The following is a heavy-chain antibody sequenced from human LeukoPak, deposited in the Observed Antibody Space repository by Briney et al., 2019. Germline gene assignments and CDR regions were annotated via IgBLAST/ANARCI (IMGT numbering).Heavy chain of an antibody. V-gene: IGHV3-21*01. D-gene: IGHD1-26*01. CDR2: ISSSSSYI. CDR1: GFTFSWYT. CDR3: ARTVVGATTAAFDI. Sequence: GGSLRLSCAASGFTFSWYTMNWVRQAPGKGLEWVSIISSSSSYIYYADSVKGRFTTSRDSAKNSLYLQMNSLRAEDTAVYYCARTVVGATTAAFDIWGQGTMVTVSS. J-gene: IGHJ3*02.